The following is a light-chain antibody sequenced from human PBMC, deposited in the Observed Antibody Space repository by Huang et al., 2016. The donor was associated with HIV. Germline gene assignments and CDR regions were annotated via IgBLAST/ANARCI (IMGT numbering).Light chain of an antibody. CDR1: QSLLHSNGYNY. CDR2: LGS. V-gene: IGKV2-28*01. Sequence: DIVMTQSPLSLPVTPGEPASISCRSSQSLLHSNGYNYLDWYLQKPGQSPQLRIYLGSNRASGVPDRFSGSGSGTDFTLKISRVEAEDVGVYYCMQTLHTPWTFGQGTKVEVK. J-gene: IGKJ1*01. CDR3: MQTLHTPWT.